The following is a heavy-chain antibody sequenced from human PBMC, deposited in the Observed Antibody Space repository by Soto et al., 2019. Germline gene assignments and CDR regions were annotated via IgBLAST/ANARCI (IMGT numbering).Heavy chain of an antibody. CDR1: GFTFSLYS. J-gene: IGHJ6*02. CDR3: ARAVTWCLDV. Sequence: EVQLVESGGGLVQPGGSLRLSCAASGFTFSLYSMSWVRQAPGKGLEWVSYISRSSTGIHYADSVKGLFTISRDDATNSMHLQMNSLRDGDTAVYYCARAVTWCLDVWGQGTTVSISS. CDR2: ISRSSTGI. V-gene: IGHV3-48*02. D-gene: IGHD2-8*01.